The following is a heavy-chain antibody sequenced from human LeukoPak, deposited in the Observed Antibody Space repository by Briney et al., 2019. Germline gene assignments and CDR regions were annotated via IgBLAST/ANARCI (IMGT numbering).Heavy chain of an antibody. D-gene: IGHD6-13*01. CDR1: GYSFTSYW. Sequence: GESLKISCKGSGYSFTSYWIGWVRQMPGKGLEWMGIIYPGDSDTRYSPSFQGQVTISADKSISTAYLQWSSLKASDTAMYYRARHGLSIAAAGKVSSRVYYYYGMDVWGQGTTVTVSS. J-gene: IGHJ6*02. V-gene: IGHV5-51*01. CDR3: ARHGLSIAAAGKVSSRVYYYYGMDV. CDR2: IYPGDSDT.